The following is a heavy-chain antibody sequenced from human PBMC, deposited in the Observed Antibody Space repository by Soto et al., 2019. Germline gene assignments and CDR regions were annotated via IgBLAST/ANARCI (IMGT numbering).Heavy chain of an antibody. Sequence: SETLSLTCTVSGGSISSYYWSWIRQPPGKGLEWIWYIYYSGSTNYNPSLKSRVTISVDTSKNQFSLKLSSVTAADTAVYYCARDLGIAVAGTPYNWFDPWGQGTLVTVSS. D-gene: IGHD6-19*01. J-gene: IGHJ5*02. CDR3: ARDLGIAVAGTPYNWFDP. CDR1: GGSISSYY. CDR2: IYYSGST. V-gene: IGHV4-59*01.